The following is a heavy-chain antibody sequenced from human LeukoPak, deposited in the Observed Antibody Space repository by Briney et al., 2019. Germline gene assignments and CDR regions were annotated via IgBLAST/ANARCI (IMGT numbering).Heavy chain of an antibody. CDR1: GGSFSGYY. J-gene: IGHJ2*01. CDR2: INHSGST. V-gene: IGHV4-34*01. CDR3: ARGQYHLLYWYFDL. D-gene: IGHD2-2*01. Sequence: SETLSLTCAVYGGSFSGYYWSWIRQPPGKGLEWIGEINHSGSTNYNPSLKSRVTISVDTSKNQFSLKLSSVTAAVTAVYYCARGQYHLLYWYFDLWGRGTLVTVSS.